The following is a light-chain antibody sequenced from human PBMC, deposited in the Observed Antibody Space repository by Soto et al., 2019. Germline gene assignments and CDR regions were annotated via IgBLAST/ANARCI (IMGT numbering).Light chain of an antibody. Sequence: DIQMTQSPSSVSASVGDRLTITCRASRDISNSLAWYQQTPGKAPKLLLRGASSLHRGVPSRFSGGGAGTEFTLTISSLQPEDSAVYYCHQYNSWPRGTFGPGTKVEIK. CDR1: RDISNS. CDR2: GAS. CDR3: HQYNSWPRGT. J-gene: IGKJ3*01. V-gene: IGKV1-12*01.